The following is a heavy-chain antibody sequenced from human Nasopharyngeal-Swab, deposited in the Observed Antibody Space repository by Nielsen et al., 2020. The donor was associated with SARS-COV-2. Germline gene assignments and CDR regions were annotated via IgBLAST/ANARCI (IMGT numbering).Heavy chain of an antibody. D-gene: IGHD7-27*01. CDR1: APSIIRLCYS. CDR3: AREEDWGGFDY. J-gene: IGHJ4*02. CDR2: IYHSGST. Sequence: SQTLSPTCLPSAPSIIRLCYSCTWIPQPPGKGLEWIGYIYHSGSTSYNSSLKSRVTIPVDRSKNQFSLKLSSVTAADTAVYYCAREEDWGGFDYWGQGTRGNVCS. V-gene: IGHV4-30-2*01.